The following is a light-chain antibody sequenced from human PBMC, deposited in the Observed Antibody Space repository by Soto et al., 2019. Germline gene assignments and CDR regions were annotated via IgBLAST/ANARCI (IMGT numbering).Light chain of an antibody. J-gene: IGKJ5*01. Sequence: EIVLTQSPGTVSLSPGERSTLAGMSSHSVSSIYLAWYQQKPGQAPRLLIYGASRRATGIPERFSGSGSGADFTLTISRLEPEDFAIYYCQQYGSSPSITFGQGTRLENK. CDR2: GAS. CDR3: QQYGSSPSIT. CDR1: HSVSSIY. V-gene: IGKV3-20*01.